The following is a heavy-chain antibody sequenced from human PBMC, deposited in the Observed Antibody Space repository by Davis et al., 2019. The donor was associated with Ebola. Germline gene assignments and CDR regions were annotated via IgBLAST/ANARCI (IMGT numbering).Heavy chain of an antibody. V-gene: IGHV4-39*01. J-gene: IGHJ5*02. CDR3: ARQAAGWAENWFDP. Sequence: PSETLSLTCTVSGGSISSSSYYWGWIRQPPGKGLEWIGSIYYSGSTYYNPSLKSRVTISVDTSKNQFSLKLSSVTAADTAVYYCARQAAGWAENWFDPWGQGTLVTVSS. D-gene: IGHD1-26*01. CDR2: IYYSGST. CDR1: GGSISSSSYY.